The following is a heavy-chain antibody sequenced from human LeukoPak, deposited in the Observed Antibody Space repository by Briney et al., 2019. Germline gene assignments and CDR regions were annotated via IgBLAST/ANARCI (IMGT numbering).Heavy chain of an antibody. CDR1: GGSISSYY. D-gene: IGHD3-3*01. J-gene: IGHJ4*02. CDR2: IYTSGST. Sequence: SETLSLTCTVSGGSISSYYWSWLRQPAGKGLEWIGRIYTSGSTNYNPSLKSRVTMSVDTSKNQFSLKLSSVTAADTAVYYCARARVHFGVAPPGYWGQGTLVTVSS. V-gene: IGHV4-4*07. CDR3: ARARVHFGVAPPGY.